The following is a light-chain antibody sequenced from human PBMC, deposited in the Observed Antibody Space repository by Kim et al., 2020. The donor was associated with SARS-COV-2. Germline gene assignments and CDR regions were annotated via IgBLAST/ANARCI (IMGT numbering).Light chain of an antibody. CDR3: NSRCSSGNLHVV. Sequence: GQTTRITCEGDSLRVYYGIWYQQEPGQAPVFVIYGKNNRPSGLPDRFSGSSSGNTSSLTNTGAQAEDEADYCCNSRCSSGNLHVVFGGGTQLTVL. CDR2: GKN. CDR1: SLRVYY. J-gene: IGLJ2*01. V-gene: IGLV3-19*01.